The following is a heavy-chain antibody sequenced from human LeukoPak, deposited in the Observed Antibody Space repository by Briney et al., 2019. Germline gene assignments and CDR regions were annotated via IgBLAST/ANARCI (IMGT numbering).Heavy chain of an antibody. CDR2: IYWDDDE. V-gene: IGHV2-5*02. CDR1: GFSLSTSAVG. J-gene: IGHJ4*02. CDR3: VRSCGGDNSAYFDY. Sequence: SGPTLVKPTQTLTLTCTFSGFSLSTSAVGVAWIRQPPGKALEWLALIYWDDDERYSPSLKSRLTITKDPSKNQVVLTMTNMDPVDTATYYCVRSCGGDNSAYFDYWGQGTLVTVSS. D-gene: IGHD2-21*01.